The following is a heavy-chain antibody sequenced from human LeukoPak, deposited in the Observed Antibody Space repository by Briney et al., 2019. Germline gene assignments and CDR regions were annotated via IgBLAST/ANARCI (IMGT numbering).Heavy chain of an antibody. CDR1: GYTFTSYG. V-gene: IGHV1-2*02. J-gene: IGHJ5*02. CDR2: INPNSGGT. CDR3: ARDGRVGAHYH. Sequence: ASVKVSCKASGYTFTSYGISWVRQAPGQGLEWMGWINPNSGGTNYAQKFQGRVTMTRDTSISTAYMELSRLRSDDTAVYYCARDGRVGAHYHWGQGPLVTVSS. D-gene: IGHD1-26*01.